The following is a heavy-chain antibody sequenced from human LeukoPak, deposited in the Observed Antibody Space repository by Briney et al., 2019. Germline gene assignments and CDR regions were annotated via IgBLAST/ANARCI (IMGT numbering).Heavy chain of an antibody. Sequence: PSETLSLTCTVSGGSISSGSYYWSWIRQPAGKGLEWIGRIYTSGSTNYNPSLKSRVTISVDTSKNQFSLKLSSVTAADTAVYYCARDTSFITMVRGASWPYYMDVWGKGTTVTISS. J-gene: IGHJ6*03. CDR3: ARDTSFITMVRGASWPYYMDV. D-gene: IGHD3-10*01. CDR1: GGSISSGSYY. V-gene: IGHV4-61*02. CDR2: IYTSGST.